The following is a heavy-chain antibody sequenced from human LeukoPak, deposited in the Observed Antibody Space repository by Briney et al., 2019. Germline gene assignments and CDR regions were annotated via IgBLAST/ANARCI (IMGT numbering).Heavy chain of an antibody. V-gene: IGHV1-69*04. CDR1: GGTFSSYA. D-gene: IGHD5-24*01. J-gene: IGHJ4*02. CDR3: AITIDGYKPQG. Sequence: GASVKVSCKASGGTFSSYAISWVRQAPGQGLEWMGRIIPILGIANYAQKFQGRVTITADKSTSTAYMELSSLRSEDTAVYYCAITIDGYKPQGWGQGTLVTVSS. CDR2: IIPILGIA.